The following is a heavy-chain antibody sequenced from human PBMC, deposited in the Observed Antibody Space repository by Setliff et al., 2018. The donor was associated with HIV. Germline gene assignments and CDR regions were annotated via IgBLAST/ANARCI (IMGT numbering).Heavy chain of an antibody. Sequence: ASVKVSCKASGYTFSHYPMHWVRQAPGQRPEWMGWINTGNGNTKYSQKFQDRVTITRDTSADTVYMELSSLRSEDTAVYYCGRAGDYGDYVIDYWGQGTLVTVSS. V-gene: IGHV1-3*04. J-gene: IGHJ4*02. D-gene: IGHD4-17*01. CDR3: GRAGDYGDYVIDY. CDR2: INTGNGNT. CDR1: GYTFSHYP.